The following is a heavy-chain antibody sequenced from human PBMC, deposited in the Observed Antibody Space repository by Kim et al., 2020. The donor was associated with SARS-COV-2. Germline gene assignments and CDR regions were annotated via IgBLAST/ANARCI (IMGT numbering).Heavy chain of an antibody. CDR2: IYPGDSDT. Sequence: GESLKISCKGSGYSFTSYWIGWVRQMPGKGLEWMGIIYPGDSDTRYSPSFQGQVTISADKSISTAYLQWSSLKASDTAMYYCARLISPYDSSGYYSPRSWFDPWGQGTLVTVSS. J-gene: IGHJ5*02. V-gene: IGHV5-51*01. D-gene: IGHD3-22*01. CDR1: GYSFTSYW. CDR3: ARLISPYDSSGYYSPRSWFDP.